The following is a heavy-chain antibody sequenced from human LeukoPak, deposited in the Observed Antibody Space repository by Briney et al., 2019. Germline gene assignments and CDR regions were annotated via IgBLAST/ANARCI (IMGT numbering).Heavy chain of an antibody. J-gene: IGHJ6*03. CDR3: AKDELGYCSSTSCLYYYYYYMDV. D-gene: IGHD2-2*01. Sequence: GGSLRLSCAASGFTFSSYGMHWFRQAPGKGLGWVAFIRYDGSNKYYADSVKVRFTISRDNSKNTLYLQMNSLRAEDTAVYYCAKDELGYCSSTSCLYYYYYYMDVWGKGTTVTVSS. CDR1: GFTFSSYG. V-gene: IGHV3-30*02. CDR2: IRYDGSNK.